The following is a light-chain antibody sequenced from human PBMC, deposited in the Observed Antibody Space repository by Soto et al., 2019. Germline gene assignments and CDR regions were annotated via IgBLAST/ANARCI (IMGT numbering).Light chain of an antibody. CDR2: ATS. V-gene: IGKV1-6*01. CDR3: VQDYNYPWT. Sequence: AIQMSQSPSSLSASVGDRVTITCRASQDIRNDLGWYQQRPGKAPKLLIYATSSLQSGVPSRFSGSGSGTDFTLTISSLQPEDFATYYCVQDYNYPWTFGQGTKVEIK. CDR1: QDIRND. J-gene: IGKJ1*01.